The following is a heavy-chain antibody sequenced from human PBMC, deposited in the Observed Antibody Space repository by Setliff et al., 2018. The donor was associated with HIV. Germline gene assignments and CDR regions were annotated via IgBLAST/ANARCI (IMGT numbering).Heavy chain of an antibody. Sequence: SVKVSCKASGGIFSRFAFSWVRQAPGQGLEWMGGIIPIFGTPNYAQKFQGRVTITTDESTNTVYMELYSLTSEDTAIYYCASSAGAVPTTAPYGDYYYFFSMDVWGKGPRSPSP. CDR2: IIPIFGTP. V-gene: IGHV1-69*05. J-gene: IGHJ6*03. D-gene: IGHD1-1*01. CDR3: ASSAGAVPTTAPYGDYYYFFSMDV. CDR1: GGIFSRFA.